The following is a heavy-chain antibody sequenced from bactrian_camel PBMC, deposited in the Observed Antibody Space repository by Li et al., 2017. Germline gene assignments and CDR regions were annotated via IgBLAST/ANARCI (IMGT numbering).Heavy chain of an antibody. D-gene: IGHD7*01. J-gene: IGHJ4*01. Sequence: HVQLVESGGGSVQAGGSLRVSCSVSGGNISNYCMGWWRQALGEEREGVATVYTGDGRTYYADSVKGRFTISQNPKNTLYLQMNSLKTEDTAMYYWAAGGRVCSLWWSQPVAFRIWGQGTQVTVS. CDR2: VYTGDGRT. CDR3: AAGGRVCSLWWSQPVAFRI. V-gene: IGHV3S54*01. CDR1: GGNISNYC.